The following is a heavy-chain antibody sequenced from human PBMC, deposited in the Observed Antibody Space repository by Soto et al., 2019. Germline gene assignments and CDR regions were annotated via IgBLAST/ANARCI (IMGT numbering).Heavy chain of an antibody. J-gene: IGHJ4*02. CDR1: GGSISSYY. CDR3: ARRYSSSFDF. CDR2: IYYSGST. Sequence: SETLSLTCTVSGGSISSYYWSWIRQPPGKGLEWIGYIYYSGSTNYNPSLKSRVTISVDTSKNQFSLKLSSVTAADTAVYYCARRYSSSFDFWGQGTRVTVSS. V-gene: IGHV4-59*08. D-gene: IGHD6-13*01.